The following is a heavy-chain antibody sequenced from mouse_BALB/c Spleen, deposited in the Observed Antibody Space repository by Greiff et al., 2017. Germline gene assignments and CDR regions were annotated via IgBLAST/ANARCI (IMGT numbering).Heavy chain of an antibody. V-gene: IGHV14-3*02. J-gene: IGHJ4*01. Sequence: VQLQQSGAELVKPGASVKLSCTASGFNIKDTYMHWVKQRPEQGLEWIGRIDPANGNTKYDPKFQGKATITAGTSSNTAYLQLSSLTSEDTAVYYCASTTATNAMDYWGQGTSVTVSS. CDR3: ASTTATNAMDY. D-gene: IGHD1-2*01. CDR1: GFNIKDTY. CDR2: IDPANGNT.